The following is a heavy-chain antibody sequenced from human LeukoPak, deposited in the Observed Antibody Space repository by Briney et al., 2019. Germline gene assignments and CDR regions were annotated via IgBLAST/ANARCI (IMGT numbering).Heavy chain of an antibody. J-gene: IGHJ4*02. D-gene: IGHD3-10*01. Sequence: SETLSLTCAVYGGSFSGYYWSWIRQPPGKGLELIGEINHSGSTNYNPSLKSRVTISVDTSKNQFSLKLSSVTAADTAVYYCARKGYYYGSGSYYIPYYFDYWGQGTLVTVSS. CDR1: GGSFSGYY. V-gene: IGHV4-34*01. CDR3: ARKGYYYGSGSYYIPYYFDY. CDR2: INHSGST.